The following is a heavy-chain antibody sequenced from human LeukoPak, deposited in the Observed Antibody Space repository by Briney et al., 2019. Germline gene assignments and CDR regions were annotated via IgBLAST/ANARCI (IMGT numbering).Heavy chain of an antibody. D-gene: IGHD6-13*01. CDR3: TRRIGSSWYFDY. Sequence: SETLSLTCTVSGGSISSSSYYWGWLRQPPGKGLEWIGSIYYSGSNYNPPSLSIRVTISVDTSKHQFSLNLSSVAAAAADVYCCTRRIGSSWYFDYWGQGTLVTVSS. CDR1: GGSISSSSYY. J-gene: IGHJ4*02. CDR2: IYYSGSN. V-gene: IGHV4-39*01.